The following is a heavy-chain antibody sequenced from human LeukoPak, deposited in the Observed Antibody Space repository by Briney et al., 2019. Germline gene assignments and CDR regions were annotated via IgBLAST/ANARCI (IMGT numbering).Heavy chain of an antibody. D-gene: IGHD2-2*01. CDR2: IYPGDSDT. CDR1: GYSFTSYW. CDR3: ARRALSSTSCYTFDY. V-gene: IGHV5-51*01. J-gene: IGHJ4*02. Sequence: GESLKISCKGSGYSFTSYWIGWVRQMPGKGLEWMGIIYPGDSDTRYSPSFQGQVTISADKSISTAYLQWSSLKASDTAMYYCARRALSSTSCYTFDYWGQGTLVTVSS.